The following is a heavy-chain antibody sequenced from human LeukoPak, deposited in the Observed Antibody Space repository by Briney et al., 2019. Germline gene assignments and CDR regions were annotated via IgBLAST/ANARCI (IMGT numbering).Heavy chain of an antibody. V-gene: IGHV4-39*01. CDR1: GGSISSSSYY. J-gene: IGHJ4*02. CDR2: IYYSGST. D-gene: IGHD3-3*01. CDR3: ARGRYDFWSGYPYFDY. Sequence: SETLPLTCTVTGGSISSSSYYWGWIRQPPGKGLEWIGTIYYSGSTYYKPSLKSRVTISVDTSKNQFSLKLSSVTAADTAVYYCARGRYDFWSGYPYFDYWGQGTLVTVSS.